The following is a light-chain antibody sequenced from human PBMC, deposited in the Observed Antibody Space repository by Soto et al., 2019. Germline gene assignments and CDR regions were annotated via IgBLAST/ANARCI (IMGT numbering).Light chain of an antibody. CDR3: QSFDRSLSGSV. CDR1: SSNIGAGYD. Sequence: QSVLTQPPSVSGAPGQRVTISCTGSSSNIGAGYDVHWYQQLPGTAPKLLIYGNNNLFYGNNNRPSGVPDRFSGSKSGSSASLAITGLQAEDEADYYCQSFDRSLSGSVFGGGTKLTVL. CDR2: GNNNLFYGNN. J-gene: IGLJ2*01. V-gene: IGLV1-40*01.